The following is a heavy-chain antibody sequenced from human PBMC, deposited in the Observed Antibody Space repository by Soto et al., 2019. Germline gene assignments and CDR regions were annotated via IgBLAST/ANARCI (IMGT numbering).Heavy chain of an antibody. CDR2: ISAYNGNT. CDR3: ARETQDQTITIFGVVNPHFDY. Sequence: GASVKVSCKASGYTFTSYGISWVRQAPGQGLEWMGWISAYNGNTNYAQKLQGRVTMTTDTSTSTAYMELRSLRSDDTAVYYCARETQDQTITIFGVVNPHFDYWGQGTLVTVSS. J-gene: IGHJ4*02. CDR1: GYTFTSYG. D-gene: IGHD3-3*01. V-gene: IGHV1-18*04.